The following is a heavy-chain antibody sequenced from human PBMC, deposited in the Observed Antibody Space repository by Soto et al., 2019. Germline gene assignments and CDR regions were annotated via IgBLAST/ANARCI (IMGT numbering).Heavy chain of an antibody. D-gene: IGHD3-10*01. J-gene: IGHJ4*02. CDR1: GFTFSSYA. CDR3: AGEQFRGAPDY. Sequence: QVQLVESGGGVVQPGRSLRLSCAASGFTFSSYAMHWVRQAPGKGLEWVAVISYDGSNKYYADTVKGRFTISRDNSKNTLYLQMNSLRAEDTAVYYCAGEQFRGAPDYWGQGTLVTVSS. V-gene: IGHV3-30-3*01. CDR2: ISYDGSNK.